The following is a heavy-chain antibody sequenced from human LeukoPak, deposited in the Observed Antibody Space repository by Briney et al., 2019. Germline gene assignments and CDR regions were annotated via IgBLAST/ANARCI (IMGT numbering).Heavy chain of an antibody. Sequence: SGTLSLTCAVSGASISSSNWWSWVRQPPGMGLEWIGEIFHRGRTNYNPSLKSRVTISVDKSKNQFSLKLSSVTAADTAVYYCARDGGYVDTAMVTDFNWFDPWGQGTLVTVSS. CDR2: IFHRGRT. CDR3: ARDGGYVDTAMVTDFNWFDP. D-gene: IGHD5-18*01. V-gene: IGHV4-4*02. CDR1: GASISSSNW. J-gene: IGHJ5*02.